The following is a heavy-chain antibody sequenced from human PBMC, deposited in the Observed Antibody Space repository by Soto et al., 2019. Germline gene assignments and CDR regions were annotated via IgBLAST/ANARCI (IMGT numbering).Heavy chain of an antibody. J-gene: IGHJ6*03. Sequence: QVQLVESGGGVVQPGRSLRLSCAASGFTFSSYGMHWVRQAPGKGLEWVAVIWYDGSNKYYADSVKGRFTISRDNSKNTLYLKMNSLRAEDTAVYYCARETIVVVPAAEEYYYYYMDVWGKGTTVTVSS. D-gene: IGHD2-2*01. V-gene: IGHV3-33*01. CDR2: IWYDGSNK. CDR3: ARETIVVVPAAEEYYYYYMDV. CDR1: GFTFSSYG.